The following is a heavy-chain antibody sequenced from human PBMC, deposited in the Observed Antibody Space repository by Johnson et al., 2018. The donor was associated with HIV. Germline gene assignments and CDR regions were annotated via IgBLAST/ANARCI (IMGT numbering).Heavy chain of an antibody. Sequence: QMLLVESGGGVVQPGRSLRLSCAASGFTFSSYAMHWVRQAPGKGLEWVAVISYDGSNKYYADSVKGRFTISRDNSKNTLYLQMNSLRAEDTAVYYCAKDLGDFGSGYYFDIWGQGTMVTVSS. V-gene: IGHV3-30-3*01. CDR3: AKDLGDFGSGYYFDI. D-gene: IGHD3-3*01. CDR2: ISYDGSNK. J-gene: IGHJ3*02. CDR1: GFTFSSYA.